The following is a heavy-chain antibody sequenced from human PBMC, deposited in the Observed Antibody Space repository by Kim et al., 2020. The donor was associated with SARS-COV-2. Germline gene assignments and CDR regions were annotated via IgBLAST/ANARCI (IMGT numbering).Heavy chain of an antibody. V-gene: IGHV5-51*01. CDR3: ARQGSYYYDSSGYYYYYYGMDV. Sequence: GESLKISCKGSGYSFTSYWIGWVRQMPGKGLEWMGIIYPGDSDTRYSPSFQGQVTISADKSISTAYLQWSSLKASDTAMYYCARQGSYYYDSSGYYYYYYGMDVWGQGTTVTVSS. CDR1: GYSFTSYW. CDR2: IYPGDSDT. D-gene: IGHD3-22*01. J-gene: IGHJ6*02.